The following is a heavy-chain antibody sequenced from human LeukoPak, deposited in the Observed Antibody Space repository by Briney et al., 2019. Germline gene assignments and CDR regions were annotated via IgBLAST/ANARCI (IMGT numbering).Heavy chain of an antibody. D-gene: IGHD4-23*01. J-gene: IGHJ4*02. V-gene: IGHV3-64*01. CDR1: GFTFSSYA. CDR3: ARGPDYGGNSFDY. CDR2: ISNNGGST. Sequence: GGSLRLSCAASGFTFSSYAMHWVRQAPGKGLEYISAISNNGGSTYYANSVKGRFTISRDNSKNTLYLQMGSLRAEDMAVYYCARGPDYGGNSFDYWGQGTLVTVSS.